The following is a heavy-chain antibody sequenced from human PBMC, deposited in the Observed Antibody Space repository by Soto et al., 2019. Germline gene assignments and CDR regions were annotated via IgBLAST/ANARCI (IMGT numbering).Heavy chain of an antibody. CDR3: VRSKGGYSYGTPFDY. CDR1: GFTFDEYA. Sequence: PGGSLRLSCSASGFTFDEYAMYWVRQVLGKGLEWVSSISWNSGNIGYADSVKGRFTTSRDNAENSLYLQMNSLRPEDTALYYCVRSKGGYSYGTPFDYWGQGT. CDR2: ISWNSGNI. J-gene: IGHJ4*02. V-gene: IGHV3-9*01. D-gene: IGHD5-18*01.